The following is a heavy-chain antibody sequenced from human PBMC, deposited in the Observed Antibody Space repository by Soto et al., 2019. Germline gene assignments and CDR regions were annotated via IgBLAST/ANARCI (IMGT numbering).Heavy chain of an antibody. CDR3: TTTRRARLGVPPSPGMAV. CDR1: GDSLSSYT. V-gene: IGHV1-69*01. Sequence: QVQLVQSGAEVRKPGSSVTVSCQASGDSLSSYTVTWIRQAPGQGLEWVGGLIHFYGPGDYAQSFRGRVTITADEAKNTVYMELASLISEDTGVYYCTTTRRARLGVPPSPGMAVWGQGTTVTVSS. J-gene: IGHJ6*02. CDR2: LIHFYGPG.